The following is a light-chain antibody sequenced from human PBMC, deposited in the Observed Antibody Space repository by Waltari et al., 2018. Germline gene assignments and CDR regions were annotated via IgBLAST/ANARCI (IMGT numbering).Light chain of an antibody. CDR2: HAS. CDR3: QKYVNLPAT. Sequence: EIVLTQSPGSLSLSPGERATLSCKASQRVAKYLAWYQQKPGQAPRLLIYHASIRATGIPDRFSGSGYGTDFSLTISRLEPEDFAVYFCQKYVNLPATFDQGP. V-gene: IGKV3-20*01. J-gene: IGKJ1*01. CDR1: QRVAKY.